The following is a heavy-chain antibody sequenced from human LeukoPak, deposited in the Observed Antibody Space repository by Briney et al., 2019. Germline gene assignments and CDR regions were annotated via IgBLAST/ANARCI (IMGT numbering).Heavy chain of an antibody. CDR2: IYYSGST. CDR1: GGSISSYY. Sequence: SETLSLTCTVSGGSISSYYWSWIRQPPGKGLEWIGYIYYSGSTNYNPSLKSRVTLSVDTSKNQFSLKLSSVTAADTAVFYCARDGFVGAADYWGQGTLVTVSS. V-gene: IGHV4-59*12. D-gene: IGHD6-13*01. J-gene: IGHJ4*02. CDR3: ARDGFVGAADY.